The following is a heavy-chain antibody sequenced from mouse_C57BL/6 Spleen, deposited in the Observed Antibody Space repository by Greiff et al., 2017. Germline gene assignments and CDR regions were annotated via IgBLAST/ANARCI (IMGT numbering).Heavy chain of an antibody. CDR1: GYTFTSYW. CDR2: IDPSDSYT. D-gene: IGHD1-1*01. J-gene: IGHJ3*01. CDR3: ARKSSKSWFAY. V-gene: IGHV1-69*01. Sequence: QVQLQQPGAELVMPGASVKLSCKASGYTFTSYWMHWVKQRPGQGLEWIGEIDPSDSYTNYNQKFKGKSTLTVDKSSSTAYMQLSSLTSEDSAVYYCARKSSKSWFAYWGQGTLVTVSA.